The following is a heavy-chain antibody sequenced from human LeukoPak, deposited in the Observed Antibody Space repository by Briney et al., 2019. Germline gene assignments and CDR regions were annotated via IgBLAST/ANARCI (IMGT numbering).Heavy chain of an antibody. Sequence: SQTLSLTCAISGDSVSNNNAAWNWIRQSPSRGLEWLGRTCYKSKWYNNFAVSVKSRISINPDTSKNQFSLQLNSVTPEDTAVYFCARAREYGDISSDYLVRGTLVTVST. CDR2: TCYKSKWYN. V-gene: IGHV6-1*01. CDR3: ARAREYGDISSDY. CDR1: GDSVSNNNAA. D-gene: IGHD4-17*01. J-gene: IGHJ4*02.